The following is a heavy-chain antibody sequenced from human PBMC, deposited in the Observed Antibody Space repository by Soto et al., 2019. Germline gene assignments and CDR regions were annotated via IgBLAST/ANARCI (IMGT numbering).Heavy chain of an antibody. J-gene: IGHJ4*02. CDR3: ARAPGGIAAAGHFDY. CDR2: ISSSSSTI. D-gene: IGHD6-13*01. V-gene: IGHV3-48*01. CDR1: GFTFSSYS. Sequence: GGSLRLSCAASGFTFSSYSMNWVRQAPGKGLEWVSYISSSSSTIYYADSVKGRFTISRDNAKNSLYLQMNSLRAEDTAVYYCARAPGGIAAAGHFDYWGQGTLVTVSS.